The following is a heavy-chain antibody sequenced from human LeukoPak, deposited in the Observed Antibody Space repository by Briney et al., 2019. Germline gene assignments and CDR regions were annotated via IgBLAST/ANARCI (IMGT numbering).Heavy chain of an antibody. V-gene: IGHV4-39*01. CDR1: GGSLSSSSYY. J-gene: IGHJ4*02. Sequence: SETLSLTCTVSGGSLSSSSYYWGWIRQLPGKGLEWIGSIYYSGSTYYNPSLKSRVTISVDTSKNQSSLKLSSVTAADTAVYYCARVLQEFDYWGQGTLVTVSS. CDR3: ARVLQEFDY. CDR2: IYYSGST. D-gene: IGHD2/OR15-2a*01.